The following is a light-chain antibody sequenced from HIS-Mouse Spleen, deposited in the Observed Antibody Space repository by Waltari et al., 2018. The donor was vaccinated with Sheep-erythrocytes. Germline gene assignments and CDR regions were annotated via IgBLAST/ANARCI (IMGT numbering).Light chain of an antibody. V-gene: IGLV2-11*01. CDR1: SSDVGGYNY. Sequence: QSALTQPRSVSGSPGQSVTISCTGTSSDVGGYNYVSWYQQHPGKAPKLMIYEVSKRPSGVPDRFSGSKSGNTASLTVSGLQAMDEADYYCQAWDSSTALYVFGTGTKVTVL. CDR3: QAWDSSTALYV. J-gene: IGLJ1*01. CDR2: EVS.